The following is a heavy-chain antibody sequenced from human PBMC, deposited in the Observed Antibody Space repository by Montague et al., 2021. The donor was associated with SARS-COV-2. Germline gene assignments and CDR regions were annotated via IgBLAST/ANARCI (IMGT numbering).Heavy chain of an antibody. CDR1: GASVTSES. J-gene: IGHJ3*01. CDR2: IYDTGII. CDR3: AREREGGDIFDL. Sequence: SETLSLTCPVSGASVTSESWGWIRQTPGKGLEWIAYIYDTGIIDYHPSLRSRTTIAVDTSKNQLSLKLTSVSAADTAVYFCAREREGGDIFDLWGQGTMVTVSS. D-gene: IGHD2-21*01. V-gene: IGHV4-59*02.